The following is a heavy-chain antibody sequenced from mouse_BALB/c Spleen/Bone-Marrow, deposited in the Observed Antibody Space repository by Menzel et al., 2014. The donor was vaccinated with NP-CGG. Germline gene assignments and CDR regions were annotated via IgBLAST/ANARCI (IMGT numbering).Heavy chain of an antibody. D-gene: IGHD2-10*02. J-gene: IGHJ4*01. Sequence: VKLVESGPGLVAPSQSLSITCTVSGFSSTSYGVHWVRQPPGKGLEWLVVIWSDGNTTYNSALKSRLSISKDNSKSQVFLKMNSLQTDDTAMYYCARNPYGNYAMDYWGQGTSVTVSS. V-gene: IGHV2-6*02. CDR1: GFSSTSYG. CDR2: IWSDGNT. CDR3: ARNPYGNYAMDY.